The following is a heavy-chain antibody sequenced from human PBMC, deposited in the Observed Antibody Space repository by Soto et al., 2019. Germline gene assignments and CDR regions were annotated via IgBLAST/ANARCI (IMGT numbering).Heavy chain of an antibody. Sequence: PGGSLRLSCAASGFTFSNYAMNWVRQAPGKGLEWVSTISGSGGSTYYADSVKGRFTISRDNSKNTLYLQMNSLRAEDTAVYYCAKPAIPRYYYYYYMDVWGKGTTVTVSS. CDR2: ISGSGGST. CDR3: AKPAIPRYYYYYYMDV. CDR1: GFTFSNYA. V-gene: IGHV3-23*01. D-gene: IGHD2-2*01. J-gene: IGHJ6*03.